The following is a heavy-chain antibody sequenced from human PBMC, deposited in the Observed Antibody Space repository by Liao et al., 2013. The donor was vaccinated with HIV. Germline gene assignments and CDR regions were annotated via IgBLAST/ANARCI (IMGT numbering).Heavy chain of an antibody. J-gene: IGHJ2*01. CDR2: ISHTGGA. Sequence: QVQLQQWGAGLLKPSETLSLTCAVSTGTFNGYYWSWIRQSPGQGLEWIGEISHTGGANYNPSLKSRVTISPDTSKNQFSLKLTSVTAADAGFYFCARGPYYYDTSGSFRMWYFDLWGSGTLVTVSS. CDR1: TGTFNGYY. CDR3: ARGPYYYDTSGSFRMWYFDL. D-gene: IGHD3-22*01. V-gene: IGHV4-34*02.